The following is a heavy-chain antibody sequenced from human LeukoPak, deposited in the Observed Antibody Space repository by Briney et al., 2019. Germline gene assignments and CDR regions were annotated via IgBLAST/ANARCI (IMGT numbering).Heavy chain of an antibody. CDR3: ASELLWFGELLPDAFDI. CDR1: GGSFSGYY. CDR2: INHSGST. J-gene: IGHJ3*02. Sequence: SETLSLTCAVYGGSFSGYYWSWIRQPPGKGLEWIGEINHSGSTNYSPSLKSRVTISVDTSKNQFSPKLSSVTAADTAVYYCASELLWFGELLPDAFDIWGQGTMVTVSS. D-gene: IGHD3-10*01. V-gene: IGHV4-34*01.